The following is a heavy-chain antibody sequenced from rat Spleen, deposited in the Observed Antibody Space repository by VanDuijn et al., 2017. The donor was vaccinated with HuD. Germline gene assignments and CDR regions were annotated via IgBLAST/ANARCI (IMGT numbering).Heavy chain of an antibody. Sequence: EVQLVESGGDLVQPGRSVKLSCAASGFTFNYYWMTWIRQAPGKGLEWVASITNASGGTHYPDSVKGRFTISRDIAKSTLYLQMSNLRSEDTATYYCTRGTYFRHWGQGVMVTVSS. CDR1: GFTFNYYW. CDR2: ITNASGGT. V-gene: IGHV5-31*01. J-gene: IGHJ2*01. CDR3: TRGTYFRH. D-gene: IGHD4-6*01.